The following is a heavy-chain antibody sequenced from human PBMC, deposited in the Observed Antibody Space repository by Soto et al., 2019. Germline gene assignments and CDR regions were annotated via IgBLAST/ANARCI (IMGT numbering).Heavy chain of an antibody. CDR1: GGSISSYY. CDR3: ARLSGRYLGWFDP. J-gene: IGHJ5*02. Sequence: PSEILSLTCTVSGGSISSYYWSWIRQPPGKALEWIGEISSSGSTNYNPSLRSRVTISVDTSKNQFSLKLNSVTAADTAVYYCARLSGRYLGWFDPWGQGTLVNVSS. D-gene: IGHD1-26*01. CDR2: ISSSGST. V-gene: IGHV4-59*08.